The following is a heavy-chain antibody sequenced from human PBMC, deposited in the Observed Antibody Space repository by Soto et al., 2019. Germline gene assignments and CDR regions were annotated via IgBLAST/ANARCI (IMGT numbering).Heavy chain of an antibody. CDR3: ARGSYGHISSWYSLVY. CDR1: GFTFTDYA. V-gene: IGHV3-23*01. J-gene: IGHJ4*02. Sequence: EVQLLESGGGLVQPGGSLRLSCAASGFTFTDYALSWVRQAPGKGLDWVATITGIGGSKSLADSVKGRLSISSDNSKNMVSALLNSLLAEGTAVYFCARGSYGHISSWYSLVYWGRGTLVTVSS. D-gene: IGHD6-13*01. CDR2: ITGIGGSK.